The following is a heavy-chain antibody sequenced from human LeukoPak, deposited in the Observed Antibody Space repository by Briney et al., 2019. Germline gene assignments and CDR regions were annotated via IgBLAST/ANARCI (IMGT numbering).Heavy chain of an antibody. CDR3: AREGYYGSGSPPSLYFDY. CDR1: GFTFRNYV. CDR2: TSSDLNVK. D-gene: IGHD3-10*01. J-gene: IGHJ4*02. Sequence: GGSLRLTCAASGFTFRNYVIHWVRQAPGKGLEWVAVTSSDLNVKLYADSVKGRFTISRDNSRSTLYLQMNSLRPEDTAIYYCAREGYYGSGSPPSLYFDYWGQGTLVTVSS. V-gene: IGHV3-30-3*01.